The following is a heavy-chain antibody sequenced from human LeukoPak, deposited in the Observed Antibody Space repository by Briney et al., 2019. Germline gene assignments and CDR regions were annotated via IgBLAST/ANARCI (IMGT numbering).Heavy chain of an antibody. Sequence: GGSLRLSWEASGFTFNTYSMNWARQAPGKGLEWVSSIDSSGGYMFYADSVKGRFIISRDNAKDSLYLQMNSLRVEDTAVYYCARDAGYGYDRFDYWGQGTQVTVSS. CDR3: ARDAGYGYDRFDY. V-gene: IGHV3-21*06. CDR2: IDSSGGYM. J-gene: IGHJ4*02. D-gene: IGHD5-18*01. CDR1: GFTFNTYS.